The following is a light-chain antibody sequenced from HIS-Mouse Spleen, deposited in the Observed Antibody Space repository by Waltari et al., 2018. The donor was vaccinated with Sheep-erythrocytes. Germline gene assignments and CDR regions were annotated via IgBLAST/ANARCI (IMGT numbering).Light chain of an antibody. V-gene: IGLV3-21*02. Sequence: SYVLTQPPSVSVAPGQTARITCGGNNIGSKSVHWYQQKPGQAPVLVVYDDSDRPSGIPGRFSGSHSGNPATLTISRVEAGDEADYYCQVWDSSSDHPYVFGTGTKVTVL. CDR3: QVWDSSSDHPYV. CDR1: NIGSKS. CDR2: DDS. J-gene: IGLJ1*01.